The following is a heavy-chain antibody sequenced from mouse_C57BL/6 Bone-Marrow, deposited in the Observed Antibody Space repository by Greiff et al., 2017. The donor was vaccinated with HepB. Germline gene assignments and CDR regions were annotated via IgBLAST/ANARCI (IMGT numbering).Heavy chain of an antibody. J-gene: IGHJ2*01. CDR1: GFTFSDYY. Sequence: EVHLVESEGGLVQPGSSMKLSCTASGFTFSDYYMAWVRQVPEKGLEWVANINYDGSSTYYLDSLKSRFIISRDNAKNILYLQMSSLKSEDTATYYCARVTAQATPYYFDYWGQGTTLTVSS. V-gene: IGHV5-16*01. CDR2: INYDGSST. CDR3: ARVTAQATPYYFDY. D-gene: IGHD3-2*02.